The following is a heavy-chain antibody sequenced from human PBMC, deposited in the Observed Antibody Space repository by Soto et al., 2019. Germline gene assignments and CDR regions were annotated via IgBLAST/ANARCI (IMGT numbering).Heavy chain of an antibody. V-gene: IGHV5-51*03. CDR1: GYSFTTYW. J-gene: IGHJ6*03. CDR2: IHPGDSDT. CDR3: ARLAAHPRERYYYYYMDV. D-gene: IGHD6-6*01. Sequence: EVQLVQSGAEVKKPGESLKISCEASGYSFTTYWIGWVRQMPGKGLEWMGIIHPGDSDTRYSPPVQGQVTISVDKSINTAYLQWSTLKASDTAIYYCARLAAHPRERYYYYYMDVWGKGTTVTVSS.